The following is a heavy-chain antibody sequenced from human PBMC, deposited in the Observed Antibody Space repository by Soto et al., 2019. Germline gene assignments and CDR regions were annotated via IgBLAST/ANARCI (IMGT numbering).Heavy chain of an antibody. CDR3: AKSLRDSSGWYGDYYYYGMDV. CDR1: GFTFSSYA. D-gene: IGHD6-19*01. CDR2: ISGSGGST. J-gene: IGHJ6*02. V-gene: IGHV3-23*01. Sequence: GGSLRLSCAASGFTFSSYAMSWVRQAPGKGLEWVSAISGSGGSTYYADSVKGRFTISRDNSKNTLYLQMNSLRAEDTAVYYCAKSLRDSSGWYGDYYYYGMDVWGQGTTVTVSS.